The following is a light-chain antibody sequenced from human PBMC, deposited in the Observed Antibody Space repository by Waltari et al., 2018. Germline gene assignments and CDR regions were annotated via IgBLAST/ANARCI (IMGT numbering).Light chain of an antibody. CDR3: QQANTFPPS. V-gene: IGKV1-12*01. Sequence: DVQLTQSPSSLSASVGVRVTITCRASQAVSSWLAWYQHHTRKAPKLLIYGVSKLQGGVTSRFNGSGSGPDFTPTISSLQPEDSATDYCQQANTFPPSFGGGTKVEIK. CDR1: QAVSSW. CDR2: GVS. J-gene: IGKJ4*01.